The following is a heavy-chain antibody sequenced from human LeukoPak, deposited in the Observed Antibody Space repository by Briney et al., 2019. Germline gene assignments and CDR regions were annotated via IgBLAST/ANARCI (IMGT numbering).Heavy chain of an antibody. CDR3: AKDLSQGVVTAALDY. Sequence: GGSLRLSCAASGFTFNTFGMHWVRQAPGQGLEWVAAIWFDGSVKHYSDAVKGRFTISRDNSKNTLYLQMNSLRAEDTAVYYCAKDLSQGVVTAALDYWGQGTLVTVSS. CDR1: GFTFNTFG. CDR2: IWFDGSVK. J-gene: IGHJ4*02. V-gene: IGHV3-33*06. D-gene: IGHD2-21*02.